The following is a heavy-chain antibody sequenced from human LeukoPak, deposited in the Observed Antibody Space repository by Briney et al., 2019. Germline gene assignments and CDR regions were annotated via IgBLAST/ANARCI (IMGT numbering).Heavy chain of an antibody. CDR1: GFTFSNAW. V-gene: IGHV3-15*01. CDR2: IKSKTDGGTT. D-gene: IGHD3-22*01. J-gene: IGHJ5*02. CDR3: AKEVGYDSSGYDDH. Sequence: GGSLRLSCAASGFTFSNAWMSWVRQAPGKGLEWVGRIKSKTDGGTTDYAAPVKGRFTISRDDSKNTLYLQMNSLRAEDTAVYYCAKEVGYDSSGYDDHWGQGTLVTVSS.